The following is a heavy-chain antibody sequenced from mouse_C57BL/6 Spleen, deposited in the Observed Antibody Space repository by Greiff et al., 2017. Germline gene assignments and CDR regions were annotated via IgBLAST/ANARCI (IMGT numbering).Heavy chain of an antibody. V-gene: IGHV1-80*01. CDR3: AREDYVWYFDV. Sequence: VQLQQSGAELVKPGASVKISCKASGYAFSSYWMNWVKQRPGKGLEWIGQIYPGDGDTTYNGKFKGKATLTADKSSSTAYMQLSSLTSEDSAVYFCAREDYVWYFDVWGTGTTVTVSS. J-gene: IGHJ1*03. D-gene: IGHD2-4*01. CDR1: GYAFSSYW. CDR2: IYPGDGDT.